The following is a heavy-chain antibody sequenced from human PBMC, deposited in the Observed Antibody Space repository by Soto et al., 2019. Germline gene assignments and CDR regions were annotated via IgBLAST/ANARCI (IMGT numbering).Heavy chain of an antibody. Sequence: GGSLRLSCAASGFTFSNYAMHWVRQAPGKGLEWVALTSYDGNNEYYTDSVKGRFTISRDNSKNTLFLQMNSPRPEDTAVYYCAKDKGVFNWATSYFDYWGQGARVTVS. CDR1: GFTFSNYA. J-gene: IGHJ4*02. V-gene: IGHV3-30*18. CDR3: AKDKGVFNWATSYFDY. D-gene: IGHD1-1*01. CDR2: TSYDGNNE.